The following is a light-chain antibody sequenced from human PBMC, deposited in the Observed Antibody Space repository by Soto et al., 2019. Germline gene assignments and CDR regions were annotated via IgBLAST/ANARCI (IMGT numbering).Light chain of an antibody. CDR3: SSYTSSSPHV. CDR2: DVN. CDR1: SSDIGAFTF. V-gene: IGLV2-14*03. Sequence: QSALTQPASVSGSPGQSITISCTGTSSDIGAFTFVSWYQQHPGKVPKLMIFDVNRRPSGVSDRFSGSKSGNTASLTISGLQAEDEGDYCSSYTSSSPHVFGSGTKLTVL. J-gene: IGLJ1*01.